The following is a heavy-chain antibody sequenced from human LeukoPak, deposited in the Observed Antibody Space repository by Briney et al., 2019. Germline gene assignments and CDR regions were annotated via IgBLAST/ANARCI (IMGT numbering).Heavy chain of an antibody. Sequence: PGGSLRLFCAASGRTFSSYGMSWVRQAPGKGLEWVSAISGSGGSTYYADSVKGRFTTSRDNSKNTLYLQMNSLRAEDTAVYYCAKTGILYWYFDLWGRGTLVTVSS. CDR2: ISGSGGST. CDR1: GRTFSSYG. CDR3: AKTGILYWYFDL. V-gene: IGHV3-23*01. J-gene: IGHJ2*01. D-gene: IGHD1-14*01.